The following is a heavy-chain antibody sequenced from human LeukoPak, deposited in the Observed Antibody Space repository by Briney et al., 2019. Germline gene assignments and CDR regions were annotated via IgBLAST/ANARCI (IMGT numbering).Heavy chain of an antibody. CDR1: GFAFSDYD. V-gene: IGHV3-13*01. CDR2: IGTASDA. D-gene: IGHD1-1*01. CDR3: ARDNSLSY. Sequence: GGSLRLSCVASGFAFSDYDMHWVRQATGKGLEWVSAIGTASDAYYPGTVRGRFTVSRDNAKNSLYLQMNSLRADDTAVYYCARDNSLSYWGQGTLVTVSS. J-gene: IGHJ4*02.